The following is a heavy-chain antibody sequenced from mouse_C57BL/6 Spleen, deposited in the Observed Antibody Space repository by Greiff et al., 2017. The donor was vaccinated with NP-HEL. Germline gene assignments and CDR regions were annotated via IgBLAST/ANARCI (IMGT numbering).Heavy chain of an antibody. CDR1: GYAFSSSW. V-gene: IGHV1-82*01. D-gene: IGHD1-1*01. CDR3: ARSGYYGGRGYYFDD. J-gene: IGHJ2*01. CDR2: IYPGDGDT. Sequence: QVQLQQSGPELVKPGASVKISCKASGYAFSSSWMNWVKQRPGKGLEWIGRIYPGDGDTNYNGKFKGKATLTADKSSSTAYMQLSSLTSEDSAVYFCARSGYYGGRGYYFDDWGKGTTLTVSS.